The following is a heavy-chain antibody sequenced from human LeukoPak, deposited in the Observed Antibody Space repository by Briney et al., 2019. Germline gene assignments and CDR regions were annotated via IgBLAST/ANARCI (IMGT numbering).Heavy chain of an antibody. CDR2: IILIFGTA. Sequence: ASVKVSCKASGGTFSSYAISWVRQAPGQGLEWMGGIILIFGTANYAQKFQGRVTITTDESTSTAYMELSSLRSEDTAVYYCARGGRYSSSFDPWGQGTLVTVSS. V-gene: IGHV1-69*05. CDR1: GGTFSSYA. D-gene: IGHD6-13*01. J-gene: IGHJ5*02. CDR3: ARGGRYSSSFDP.